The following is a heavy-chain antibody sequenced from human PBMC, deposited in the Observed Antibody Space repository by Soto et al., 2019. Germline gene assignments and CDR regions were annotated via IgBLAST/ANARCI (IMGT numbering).Heavy chain of an antibody. CDR3: ARYYYESSGYFEGLDY. Sequence: QVQLVQSGAEVKKPGASVKVSCKASGYTSTTYGISWVRQAPGQGLEWLGWISAYNGNTNYAQKVQGRVTMTIDTSSNTAYMELRSLRSDDTAVYYCARYYYESSGYFEGLDYWGQGTLVTVSS. CDR1: GYTSTTYG. V-gene: IGHV1-18*01. CDR2: ISAYNGNT. D-gene: IGHD3-22*01. J-gene: IGHJ4*02.